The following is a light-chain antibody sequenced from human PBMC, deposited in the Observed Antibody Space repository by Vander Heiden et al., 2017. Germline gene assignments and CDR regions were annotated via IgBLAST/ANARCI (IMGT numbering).Light chain of an antibody. CDR3: SSYTSSSTLNWV. CDR1: SSDVGGYNY. J-gene: IGLJ3*02. Sequence: QSALTQPASVSGSPGQSITISCTGTSSDVGGYNYVSWYQQHPGKAPKLMIYEVSNRPSGVSHRFSGSKSGNTASLTISGLQAADEADYYCSSYTSSSTLNWVFGGGTKLTVL. V-gene: IGLV2-14*01. CDR2: EVS.